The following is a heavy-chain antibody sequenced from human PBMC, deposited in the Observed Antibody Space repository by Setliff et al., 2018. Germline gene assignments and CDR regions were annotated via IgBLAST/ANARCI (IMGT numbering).Heavy chain of an antibody. V-gene: IGHV5-10-1*01. Sequence: PGESLKISCKGSGYSFTTYWINWVRQMPGKGLEWMGRIDPRDSYTNDNPSFQGHVTMSADKSINTAYLQLSSLKASDTAMYYCARHRGRPSSGTCFDYWGQGTPVTVSS. CDR2: IDPRDSYT. CDR3: ARHRGRPSSGTCFDY. D-gene: IGHD1-1*01. J-gene: IGHJ4*02. CDR1: GYSFTTYW.